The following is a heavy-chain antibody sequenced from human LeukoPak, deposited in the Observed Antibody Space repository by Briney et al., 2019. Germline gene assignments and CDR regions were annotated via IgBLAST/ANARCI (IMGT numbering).Heavy chain of an antibody. J-gene: IGHJ3*02. V-gene: IGHV4-59*01. CDR1: GGSISSYY. CDR2: IYYSGST. CDR3: ARPGVATITDAFDI. D-gene: IGHD5-24*01. Sequence: SETLSLTCTVSGGSISSYYWSWLRQPPGKGLEWIGYIYYSGSTNYNPSLKSRVTISVDTSKNQFSLKLSSVTAADTAVYYCARPGVATITDAFDIWGQGTMVTVSS.